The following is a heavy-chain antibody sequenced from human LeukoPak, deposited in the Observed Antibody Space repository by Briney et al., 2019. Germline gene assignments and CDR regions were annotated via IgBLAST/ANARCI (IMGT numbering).Heavy chain of an antibody. CDR1: GCSISSSSDY. Sequence: SEALSLTCRVSGCSISSSSDYWGWIRQPPGKGLEWIGSIYYSGSTYYNPSLKSRVTISVDTSKNQFSLKLSSVTAADTAVYYCVRHGWGSSWYPDYWGQGTLVTVSS. J-gene: IGHJ4*02. V-gene: IGHV4-39*01. D-gene: IGHD6-13*01. CDR3: VRHGWGSSWYPDY. CDR2: IYYSGST.